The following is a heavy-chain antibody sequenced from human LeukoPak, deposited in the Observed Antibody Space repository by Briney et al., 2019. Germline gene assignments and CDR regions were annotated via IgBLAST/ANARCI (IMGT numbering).Heavy chain of an antibody. CDR1: GGSFSGYY. Sequence: PSETLSLTYAVYGGSFSGYYWSWIRQPPGKGLEWIGEINHSGSTNYNPSLKSRVTISVDTPKNQFSLKLSSVTAADTAVYYCARPRRNYGDQPLYYFDYWGQGTLVTVSS. CDR3: ARPRRNYGDQPLYYFDY. J-gene: IGHJ4*02. CDR2: INHSGST. D-gene: IGHD4-17*01. V-gene: IGHV4-34*01.